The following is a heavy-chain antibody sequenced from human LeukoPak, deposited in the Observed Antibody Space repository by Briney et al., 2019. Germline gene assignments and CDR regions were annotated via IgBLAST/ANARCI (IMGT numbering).Heavy chain of an antibody. J-gene: IGHJ3*02. CDR1: GYSFTSYW. Sequence: GESLKISCKGSGYSFTSYWIGWVRQMPGKGLEWMGIIYPGDSDTRYSPSFQGQVTISADKSISTAYLQWSSLKASDTAMYYCARRLLVVVPRGAFDIWGQGTMVTVSS. CDR3: ARRLLVVVPRGAFDI. CDR2: IYPGDSDT. V-gene: IGHV5-51*01. D-gene: IGHD3-22*01.